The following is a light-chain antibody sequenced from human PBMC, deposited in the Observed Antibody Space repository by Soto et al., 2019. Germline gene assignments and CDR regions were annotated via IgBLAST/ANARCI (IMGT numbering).Light chain of an antibody. J-gene: IGKJ4*02. CDR3: QQYNIWLT. V-gene: IGKV3D-15*01. Sequence: EIVMTQSPATLSVSPGERATLSCRASQSVSSNLAWYQQKPGQAPRLLIYGASTRASSIPARFSCSGSGREITLTISRLQSVDLAVYYWQQYNIWLTFGGRTKVEIK. CDR2: GAS. CDR1: QSVSSN.